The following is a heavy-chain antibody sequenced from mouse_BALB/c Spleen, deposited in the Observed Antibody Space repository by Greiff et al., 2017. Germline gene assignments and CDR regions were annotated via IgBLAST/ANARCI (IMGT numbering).Heavy chain of an antibody. CDR2: IYPGNSDT. CDR3: TEGGDSSGSGWFAD. V-gene: IGHV1-5*01. Sequence: EVQLQQSGTVLARPGASVKMSCKASGYSFTSYWMHWVKQRPGQGLEWIGAIYPGNSDTRYNQKFKGKAKLTAVTSASTAYMELSSLTNEDSAVYDCTEGGDSSGSGWFADWGQGTLVTVSA. D-gene: IGHD3-2*01. J-gene: IGHJ3*01. CDR1: GYSFTSYW.